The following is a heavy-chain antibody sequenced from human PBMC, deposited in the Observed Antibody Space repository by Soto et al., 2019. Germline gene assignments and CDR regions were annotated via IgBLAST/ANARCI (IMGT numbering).Heavy chain of an antibody. V-gene: IGHV1-18*01. Sequence: AASVKVSCKASGYTFTSYGISWVRQAPGQGLEWMGWISAYNGNTNYAQKLQGRVTMTTDTSTSTAYMELRSLRSDDTAVYYCARVKAARSHYYYYGMDVWGQGTTVTVSS. CDR1: GYTFTSYG. CDR2: ISAYNGNT. J-gene: IGHJ6*02. D-gene: IGHD6-6*01. CDR3: ARVKAARSHYYYYGMDV.